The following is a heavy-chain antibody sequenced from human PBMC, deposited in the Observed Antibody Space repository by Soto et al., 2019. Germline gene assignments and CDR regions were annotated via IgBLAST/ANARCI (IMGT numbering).Heavy chain of an antibody. CDR2: ISASGGST. J-gene: IGHJ5*02. D-gene: IGHD6-19*01. Sequence: GGSLRLSCAASGFTFSTYALSWVRQAPGKGLEWVSAISASGGSTYYADSVKGRFTISRDNSKNTLYLQVNSLSAEDTAVYYCAKDIITGWTKNWFDPWGQGTLVTVSS. CDR1: GFTFSTYA. V-gene: IGHV3-23*01. CDR3: AKDIITGWTKNWFDP.